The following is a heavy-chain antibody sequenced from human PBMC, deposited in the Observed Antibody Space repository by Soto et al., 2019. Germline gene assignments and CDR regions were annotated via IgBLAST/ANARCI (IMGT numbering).Heavy chain of an antibody. J-gene: IGHJ1*01. D-gene: IGHD3-22*01. V-gene: IGHV3-66*01. CDR2: IYSGGST. Sequence: PGGSLGLSCAAYGFTVSSNYMSWVRQAPGKGLEWVSVIYSGGSTYYADSVKGRFTISRDNSKNTLYLQMNSLRAEDTAVYYCARDVYDSSGYYLEYFQHWGQGTLVTVSS. CDR3: ARDVYDSSGYYLEYFQH. CDR1: GFTVSSNY.